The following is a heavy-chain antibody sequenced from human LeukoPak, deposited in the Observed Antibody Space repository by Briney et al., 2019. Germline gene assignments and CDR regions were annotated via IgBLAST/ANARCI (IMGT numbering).Heavy chain of an antibody. D-gene: IGHD6-13*01. J-gene: IGHJ5*02. CDR3: ARDRRGQQLVLWFDP. CDR1: GFTLSSYS. V-gene: IGHV3-21*01. CDR2: ISSSSSYI. Sequence: GGSLRLSCAASGFTLSSYSMNWVRQAPGKGLEWVSSISSSSSYIYYADSVKGRFTISRDNAKNSLYLQMNSLRAEDTAVYYCARDRRGQQLVLWFDPWGQGTLVTVSS.